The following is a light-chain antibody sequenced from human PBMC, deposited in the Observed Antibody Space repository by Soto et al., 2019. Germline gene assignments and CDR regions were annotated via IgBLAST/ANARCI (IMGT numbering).Light chain of an antibody. V-gene: IGLV2-14*01. J-gene: IGLJ3*02. CDR1: RSDVGGYNY. CDR2: DVS. Sequence: QSGLTQPASVSGSPGQSITISCTGTRSDVGGYNYVSWYQQHPGKAPKLMIYDVSNRPSGVSNRFSGSKSGNTASLTISGLQAEDEADYYCSSYTSSSTWVFGGGTKVTVL. CDR3: SSYTSSSTWV.